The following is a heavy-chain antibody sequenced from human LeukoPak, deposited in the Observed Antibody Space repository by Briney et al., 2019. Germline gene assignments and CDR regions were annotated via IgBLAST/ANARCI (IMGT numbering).Heavy chain of an antibody. CDR1: GYTFTGYY. CDR3: AREGGYCSGGSCLFQH. Sequence: ASVKVSCKASGYTFTGYYMHWVRQAPGQGLEWMGWINPNSGGTNYAQKFQGRVTMTRDTSISTAYMELSRLRSDDTAVYYCAREGGYCSGGSCLFQHWGQGTLVTVSS. J-gene: IGHJ1*01. D-gene: IGHD2-15*01. V-gene: IGHV1-2*02. CDR2: INPNSGGT.